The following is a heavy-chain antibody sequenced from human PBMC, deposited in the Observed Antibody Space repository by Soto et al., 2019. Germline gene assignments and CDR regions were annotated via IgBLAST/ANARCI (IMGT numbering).Heavy chain of an antibody. CDR1: GYTFTNYP. J-gene: IGHJ4*02. CDR3: ATNAFDY. Sequence: QVPLVQSGAEVKKPGASVKVSCKTSGYTFTNYPIHWVRQAPGQGLEWLGWINTGNGDTRYSPKFQGRVTLTSDTSATSVYLELNNLRSEATSMFYCATNAFDYWGQGTLVTVPP. D-gene: IGHD1-1*01. CDR2: INTGNGDT. V-gene: IGHV1-3*04.